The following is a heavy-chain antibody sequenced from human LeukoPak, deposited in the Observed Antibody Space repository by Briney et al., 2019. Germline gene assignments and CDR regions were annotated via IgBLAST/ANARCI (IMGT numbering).Heavy chain of an antibody. J-gene: IGHJ6*02. CDR3: AKKGESLDYYYMDV. V-gene: IGHV1-58*01. Sequence: SVKVSCKASGFTFTSSAVQWVRQARGQRLEWIGWIVVGSGNTNYAQKFQERVTITRDMSTSTAYMELSSLRAEDTAVYYCAKKGESLDYYYMDVWGQGTTVTVSS. CDR1: GFTFTSSA. D-gene: IGHD3-10*01. CDR2: IVVGSGNT.